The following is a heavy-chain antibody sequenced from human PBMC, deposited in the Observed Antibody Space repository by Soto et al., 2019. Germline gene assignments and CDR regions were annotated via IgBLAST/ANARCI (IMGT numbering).Heavy chain of an antibody. CDR3: AKDLYDYIWGSYRPDRGSYYMDV. Sequence: EVQLLESGGGLVQPGGSLRLSCAASGFTFSSYAMSWVRQAPGKGLEWVSAISGSGGSTYYADSVKGRFTISRDNSKNTLYLQMNSLRAEDTAVYYCAKDLYDYIWGSYRPDRGSYYMDVWGKGTTVTVSS. V-gene: IGHV3-23*01. J-gene: IGHJ6*03. CDR2: ISGSGGST. D-gene: IGHD3-16*02. CDR1: GFTFSSYA.